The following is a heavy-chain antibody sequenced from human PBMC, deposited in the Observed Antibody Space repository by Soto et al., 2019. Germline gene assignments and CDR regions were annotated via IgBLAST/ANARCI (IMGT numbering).Heavy chain of an antibody. Sequence: GASVKVSGKASGYTFTGYYMHWVRQAPGQGLEWMGWINPNSGGTNYAQKFQGRVTMTRDTSISTAYMELSRLRSDDTAVYYCARDGVVPAANYYGMDVWGQGTTVTVSS. CDR2: INPNSGGT. CDR1: GYTFTGYY. J-gene: IGHJ6*02. CDR3: ARDGVVPAANYYGMDV. V-gene: IGHV1-2*02. D-gene: IGHD2-2*01.